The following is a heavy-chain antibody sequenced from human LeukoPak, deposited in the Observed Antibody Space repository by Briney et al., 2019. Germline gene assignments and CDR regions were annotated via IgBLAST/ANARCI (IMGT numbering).Heavy chain of an antibody. CDR3: AKGNGDCCGYYYPFVVQH. V-gene: IGHV3-23*01. D-gene: IGHD3-22*01. CDR1: GFTFSSYA. Sequence: PGGSLRLSCAASGFTFSSYAMSWVRQAPGKGLEWVSAISGSGGSTYYADSVKGRFTISRDNSKNTLYLQMNSLRAEDTAVYYCAKGNGDCCGYYYPFVVQHWGQGTLVTVSS. CDR2: ISGSGGST. J-gene: IGHJ1*01.